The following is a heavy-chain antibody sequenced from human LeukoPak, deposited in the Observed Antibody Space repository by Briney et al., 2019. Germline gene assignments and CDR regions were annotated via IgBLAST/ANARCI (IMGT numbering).Heavy chain of an antibody. CDR2: INGSGGRT. V-gene: IGHV3-23*01. Sequence: GGSLRLSCAASGFTFSSYGMSWVRQAPGKGLEWVSGINGSGGRTYYAVSVKGRFTIPRDNSKNTLYLQMNSLRAEDTAIYYCAKDPFFDYWGQGTLVTVSS. CDR1: GFTFSSYG. CDR3: AKDPFFDY. J-gene: IGHJ4*02.